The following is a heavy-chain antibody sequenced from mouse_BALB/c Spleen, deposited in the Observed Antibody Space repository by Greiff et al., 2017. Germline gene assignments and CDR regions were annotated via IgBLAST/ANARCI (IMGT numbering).Heavy chain of an antibody. J-gene: IGHJ3*01. D-gene: IGHD1-1*01. CDR3: ARGYYGSSGAY. Sequence: EVMLVESGGGLVKPGGSLKLSCAASGFTFSDYYMYWVRQTPEKRLEWVATISDGGSYTYYPDSVKGRFTISRDNAKNNLYLQMSSLKSEDTAMYYCARGYYGSSGAYWGQGTLVTVSA. CDR2: ISDGGSYT. V-gene: IGHV5-4*02. CDR1: GFTFSDYY.